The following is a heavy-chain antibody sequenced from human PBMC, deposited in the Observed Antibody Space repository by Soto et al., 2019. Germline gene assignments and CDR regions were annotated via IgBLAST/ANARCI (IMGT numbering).Heavy chain of an antibody. CDR2: IYYSGST. Sequence: QVQLQESGPGLVKPSETLSLTCTVSGGSISSYYWSWIRQPPGKGLEWIGYIYYSGSTNYNPSLKSRVTISVDTSKNQFSLKLSSVAASDTAVYYCARKWGWYFDLWGRGTLFTVSS. CDR1: GGSISSYY. CDR3: ARKWGWYFDL. J-gene: IGHJ2*01. V-gene: IGHV4-59*08. D-gene: IGHD1-26*01.